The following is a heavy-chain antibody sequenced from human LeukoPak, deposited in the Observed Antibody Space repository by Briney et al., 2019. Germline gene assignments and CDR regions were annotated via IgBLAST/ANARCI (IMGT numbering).Heavy chain of an antibody. CDR2: INPSGGSA. V-gene: IGHV1-46*01. D-gene: IGHD6-13*01. Sequence: ASVKVSCKASGYTFTSYYMHWVRQAPGQGLEWMGIINPSGGSASYAQKFQGRVTMTGDMSTSTVYMELSSLRSEDTAVYYCARDQRGIAAVESDYWGQGTLVTVSS. CDR1: GYTFTSYY. J-gene: IGHJ4*02. CDR3: ARDQRGIAAVESDY.